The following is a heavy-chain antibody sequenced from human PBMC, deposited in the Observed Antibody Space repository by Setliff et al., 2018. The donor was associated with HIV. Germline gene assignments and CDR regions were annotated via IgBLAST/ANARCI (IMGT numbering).Heavy chain of an antibody. CDR2: ISDYNGDI. V-gene: IGHV1-18*01. D-gene: IGHD6-6*01. CDR1: GYTPTQYG. CDR3: ARGAARGNSFDY. Sequence: ASVKVSCKASGYTPTQYGFSWVRQAPGQGLEWMGWISDYNGDINYAQKFQGRVTVTTDTSTSTAYMEVRSLRSDDTAVYYCARGAARGNSFDYWGQGTLVTVSS. J-gene: IGHJ4*02.